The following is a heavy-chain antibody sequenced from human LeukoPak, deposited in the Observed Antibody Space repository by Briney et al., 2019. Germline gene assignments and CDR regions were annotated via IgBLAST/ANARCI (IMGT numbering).Heavy chain of an antibody. J-gene: IGHJ4*02. D-gene: IGHD6-13*01. CDR1: GGSINYYY. V-gene: IGHV4-31*03. Sequence: KASETLSLTCTVSGGSINYYYWSWIRQHPGKGLEWIGYIYYSGSTYYNPSLKSRVTISVDTSKNQFSLKLSSVTAADTAVYYCARVRAAAVDYWGQGTLVTVSS. CDR3: ARVRAAAVDY. CDR2: IYYSGST.